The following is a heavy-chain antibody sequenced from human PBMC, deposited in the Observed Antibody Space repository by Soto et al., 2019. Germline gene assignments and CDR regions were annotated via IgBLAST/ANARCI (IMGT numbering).Heavy chain of an antibody. CDR2: ISAYNGNT. J-gene: IGHJ6*03. CDR3: ARALPGYSYGPSASYYYYMDV. V-gene: IGHV1-18*01. CDR1: GYTFTSYG. D-gene: IGHD5-18*01. Sequence: ASVKVSCKASGYTFTSYGISWVRQAPGQGLEWMGWISAYNGNTNYAQKLQGRVTMTTDTSTSTAYMELRSLRSDDTAVYYCARALPGYSYGPSASYYYYMDVWGKGTTVTVSS.